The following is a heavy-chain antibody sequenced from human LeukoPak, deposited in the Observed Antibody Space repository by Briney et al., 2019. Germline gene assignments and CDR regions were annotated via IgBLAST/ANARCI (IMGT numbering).Heavy chain of an antibody. V-gene: IGHV1-18*01. D-gene: IGHD3-22*01. CDR3: ARGIPPRRNYDSNGYYSYYFDY. Sequence: ASVKVSCNASGYTFTNYGISWVRQAPGQGLEWMGWISGYNGNTKYAQKVQGRVTMSTDTSTSTAYMEVRSLRSDDTAVYYCARGIPPRRNYDSNGYYSYYFDYWGQGTLVTVSS. J-gene: IGHJ4*02. CDR2: ISGYNGNT. CDR1: GYTFTNYG.